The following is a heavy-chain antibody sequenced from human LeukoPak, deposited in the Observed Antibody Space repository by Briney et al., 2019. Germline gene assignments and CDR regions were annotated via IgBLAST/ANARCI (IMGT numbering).Heavy chain of an antibody. CDR3: ARHRFASPLDS. CDR2: IFYTGDP. D-gene: IGHD2-21*01. Sequence: SETLSLTCTVSGVSSSSSYWSWIRQPPGKGLEWIGYIFYTGDPNHNPSFKSRVSISLDTSKDQISLKLSSVTAADTAVYYCARHRFASPLDSWGQGTLVTVSS. CDR1: GVSSSSSY. J-gene: IGHJ4*02. V-gene: IGHV4-59*08.